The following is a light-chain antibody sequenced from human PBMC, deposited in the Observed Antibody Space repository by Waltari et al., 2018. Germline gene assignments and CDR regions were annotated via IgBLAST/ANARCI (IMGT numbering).Light chain of an antibody. CDR3: QQYGSSPRT. Sequence: EIVLTQSPGTLSLSPGERATLSCRASQRVRSSYLAWYQQKPGQAPRLLIYDASSRATGIPDRVSGSGSGTDFTVTISRLEPEDVAVYYCQQYGSSPRTFGQGTKVEIK. J-gene: IGKJ1*01. V-gene: IGKV3-20*01. CDR2: DAS. CDR1: QRVRSSY.